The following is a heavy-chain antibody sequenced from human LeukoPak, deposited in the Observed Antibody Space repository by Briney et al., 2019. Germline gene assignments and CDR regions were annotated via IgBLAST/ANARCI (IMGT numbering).Heavy chain of an antibody. D-gene: IGHD3-10*02. CDR2: ISSSGSTI. J-gene: IGHJ6*04. CDR1: GFTFSSYW. CDR3: AELGITMIGGV. V-gene: IGHV3-48*04. Sequence: GGSLRLSCAASGFTFSSYWMNWVRQAPGKGLEWVSYISSSGSTIYYADSVKGRFTISRDNAKDSLYLQMNSLRAEDTAVYYCAELGITMIGGVWGKGTTVTISS.